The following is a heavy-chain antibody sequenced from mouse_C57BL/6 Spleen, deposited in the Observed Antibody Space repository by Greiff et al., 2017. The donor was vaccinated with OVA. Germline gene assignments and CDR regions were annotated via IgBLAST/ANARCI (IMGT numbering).Heavy chain of an antibody. V-gene: IGHV5-17*01. CDR1: GFTFSDYG. CDR3: ARINYYGVFDY. J-gene: IGHJ2*01. D-gene: IGHD1-1*01. CDR2: ISSGSSTI. Sequence: DVKLVESGGGLVKPGGSLKLSCAASGFTFSDYGMHWVRQAPEKGLEWVAYISSGSSTIYYADTVKGRFTISRDNAKNTLFLQMTSLRSEDTAMYYCARINYYGVFDYWGQGTTLTVSS.